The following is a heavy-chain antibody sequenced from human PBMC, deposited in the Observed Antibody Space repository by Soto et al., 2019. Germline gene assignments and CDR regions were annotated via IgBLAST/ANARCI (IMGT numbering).Heavy chain of an antibody. CDR3: ARTLVGRYVPYFDS. D-gene: IGHD3-16*01. CDR1: GASISRDH. J-gene: IGHJ4*02. V-gene: IGHV4-59*01. Sequence: PSETLSLTCSVSGASISRDHWNWIRQPPGKGLEWIGDYTGSTNYNPSLKSRVSISIDMSKNQFSLEVNSVTAADTAVYYCARTLVGRYVPYFDSWGQGTLVTVSS. CDR2: YTGST.